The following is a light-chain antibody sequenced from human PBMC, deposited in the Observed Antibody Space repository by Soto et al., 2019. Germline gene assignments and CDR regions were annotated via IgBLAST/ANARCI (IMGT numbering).Light chain of an antibody. J-gene: IGKJ5*01. CDR3: QQYKNWPL. Sequence: EAELTQSPGTLSLSPGERATLSCRASQNVRNNYIGWYQQKPGQAPRLLIYGASIRATGIPDRFSGSGSGTDFTLTISRLEPEDFAVYYCQQYKNWPLFGQGTRLEIK. CDR2: GAS. CDR1: QNVRNNY. V-gene: IGKV3-20*01.